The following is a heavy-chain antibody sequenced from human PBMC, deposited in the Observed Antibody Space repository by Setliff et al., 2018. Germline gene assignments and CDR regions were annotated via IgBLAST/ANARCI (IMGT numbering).Heavy chain of an antibody. CDR3: SRGYAARVGFGNWFDP. CDR2: IYHNGNT. Sequence: SETLSLTCTVSGGSISPYFWSWIRQSPGKGLEWIGYIYHNGNTNFNPSLKTRVTMSVDTSKNQFALNLKAVTAADTAVFYCSRGYAARVGFGNWFDPWGQGTLVTVSS. CDR1: GGSISPYF. J-gene: IGHJ5*02. V-gene: IGHV4-59*01. D-gene: IGHD6-6*01.